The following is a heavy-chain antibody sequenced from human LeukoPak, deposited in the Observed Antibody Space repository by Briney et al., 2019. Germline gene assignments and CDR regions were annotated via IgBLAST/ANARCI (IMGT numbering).Heavy chain of an antibody. V-gene: IGHV3-20*04. Sequence: GGSLRLSCAASGFTFSSYSMNWVRQAPGKGLEWVSGINWNGGSTGYADSVKGRFTITRDNAKNSLSLQMNSLRAEDTAVYYCAKDSSITNSYYGLDVWGQGTTVTVSS. CDR3: AKDSSITNSYYGLDV. CDR1: GFTFSSYS. J-gene: IGHJ6*02. D-gene: IGHD3-3*01. CDR2: INWNGGST.